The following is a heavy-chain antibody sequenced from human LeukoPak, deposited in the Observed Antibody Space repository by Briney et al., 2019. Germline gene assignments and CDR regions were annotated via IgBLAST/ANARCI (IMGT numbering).Heavy chain of an antibody. CDR2: INANSGGT. Sequence: WASVKVSCKASGYTFTCYYMHWVRQAPGQGLEWMGWINANSGGTNYAQKFQGRVTMTRDTSISTAYMELSRLRSDDTAVYYCASKWVTYYYNSSAYHYPIDVFDIWGQGTMVTVSS. CDR1: GYTFTCYY. V-gene: IGHV1-2*02. CDR3: ASKWVTYYYNSSAYHYPIDVFDI. D-gene: IGHD3-22*01. J-gene: IGHJ3*02.